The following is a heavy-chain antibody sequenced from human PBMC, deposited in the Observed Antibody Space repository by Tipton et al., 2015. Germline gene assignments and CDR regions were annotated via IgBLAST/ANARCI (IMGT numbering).Heavy chain of an antibody. CDR2: INRSGSA. Sequence: TLSLTCDVYGGSFSGYYWNWIRQPPGKGLQWIGEINRSGSATYIPSLRSRVTISVDTSKNQFSLKLSSVTAADTAVYYCARDAGIYDNNGYDSWGRGTLVTVSS. J-gene: IGHJ4*02. CDR1: GGSFSGYY. V-gene: IGHV4-34*01. D-gene: IGHD3-10*01. CDR3: ARDAGIYDNNGYDS.